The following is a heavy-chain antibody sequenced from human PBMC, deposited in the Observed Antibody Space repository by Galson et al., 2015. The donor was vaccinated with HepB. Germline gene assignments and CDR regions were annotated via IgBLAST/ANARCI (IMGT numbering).Heavy chain of an antibody. J-gene: IGHJ3*02. V-gene: IGHV3-23*01. CDR2: TSGSGGTT. Sequence: SLRLSCAASGFTFSSYAMTWVRQAPGKGLQWVSATSGSGGTTYYADSVKGRFTISRDNSKNTLYLQMNSLRAEDTAVYYCAKDGDSGAFDIWGQGTMVTVSS. CDR1: GFTFSSYA. CDR3: AKDGDSGAFDI.